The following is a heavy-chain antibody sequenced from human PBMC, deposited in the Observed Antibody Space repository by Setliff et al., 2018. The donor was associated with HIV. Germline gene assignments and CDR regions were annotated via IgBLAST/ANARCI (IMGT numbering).Heavy chain of an antibody. CDR1: GLTSSTNW. Sequence: GSLRLSCAASGLTSSTNWMHWVRQAPGKGLVWVSGINSDGSSTNYADSVEGRFTISRDNSKNTLYLQMNSLKVEDTAVYYCAKDPSPHYYDSSGYYPPDYWGQGTLVTVSS. CDR2: INSDGSST. V-gene: IGHV3-74*01. CDR3: AKDPSPHYYDSSGYYPPDY. J-gene: IGHJ4*02. D-gene: IGHD3-22*01.